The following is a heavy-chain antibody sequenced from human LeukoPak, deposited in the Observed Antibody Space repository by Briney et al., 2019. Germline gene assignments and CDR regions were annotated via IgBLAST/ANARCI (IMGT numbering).Heavy chain of an antibody. Sequence: PGGSLRLSCAASGFTVSSNYMSWIRQAPGKGLEWVSYISSSGSTIYYADSVKGRFTISRDNAKNSLYLQMNSLRAEDTAVYYCARCGFGGDYYYGMDVWGQGTTVAVSS. CDR2: ISSSGSTI. J-gene: IGHJ6*02. V-gene: IGHV3-11*01. CDR3: ARCGFGGDYYYGMDV. CDR1: GFTVSSNY. D-gene: IGHD3-10*01.